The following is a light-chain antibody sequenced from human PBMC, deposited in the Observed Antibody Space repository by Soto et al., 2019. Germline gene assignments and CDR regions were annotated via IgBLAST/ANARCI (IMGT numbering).Light chain of an antibody. CDR3: SSYTSSSSWV. Sequence: QSALTQPASVSGSPGQSITISCTGTSSDVGGYNYVSWYQQHPGKAPRLMIYDVSNRPAGVSNRFSGSKSGNTASLTISGLQAEDEAEYYCSSYTSSSSWVFGGGTKLTLL. J-gene: IGLJ3*02. CDR2: DVS. CDR1: SSDVGGYNY. V-gene: IGLV2-14*01.